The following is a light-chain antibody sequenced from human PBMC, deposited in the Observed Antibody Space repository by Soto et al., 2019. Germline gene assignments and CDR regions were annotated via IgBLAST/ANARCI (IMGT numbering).Light chain of an antibody. CDR2: GNS. Sequence: QSVLTQPPSASGTPGQRVTISCSGSSSNIGSNTANWYQQLSRSLIYGNSNRPSGGPDRFSGSKSGTSASLAITGLQAEAEADYYCQSYDSSLRDRRVFGTGTKVTVL. CDR3: QSYDSSLRDRRV. CDR1: SSNIGSNT. V-gene: IGLV1-40*01. J-gene: IGLJ1*01.